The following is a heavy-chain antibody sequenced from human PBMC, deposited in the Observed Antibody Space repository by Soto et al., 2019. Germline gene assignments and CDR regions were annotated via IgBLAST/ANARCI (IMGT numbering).Heavy chain of an antibody. CDR2: IHPGASDT. Sequence: GESLKISCKASGFNFGGSWIGWVRQMPGKGLEWMGIIHPGASDTRYSPSFQGQVTMSADKSINTAYLQWRSLKPSDTATYYWAYGALIVTPPEYGGQGTWVTVSS. CDR3: AYGALIVTPPEY. J-gene: IGHJ4*02. CDR1: GFNFGGSW. V-gene: IGHV5-51*01. D-gene: IGHD2-15*01.